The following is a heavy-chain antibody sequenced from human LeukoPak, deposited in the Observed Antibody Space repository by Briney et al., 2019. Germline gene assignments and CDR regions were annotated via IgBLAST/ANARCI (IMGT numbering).Heavy chain of an antibody. CDR1: GFAFSDSA. Sequence: GGSLILSCAASGFAFSDSAMTWVRQAPGKGLDWVSLISFSGADSYYADSVKGRFTISRDNSKDTLFLQMNSLRAEDTAIYYCARDIQLSTWGLGTMVTVSS. D-gene: IGHD5-24*01. V-gene: IGHV3-23*01. CDR2: ISFSGADS. CDR3: ARDIQLST. J-gene: IGHJ3*01.